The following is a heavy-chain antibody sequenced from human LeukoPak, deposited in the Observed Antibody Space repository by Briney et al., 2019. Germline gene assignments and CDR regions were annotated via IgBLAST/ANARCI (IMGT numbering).Heavy chain of an antibody. CDR3: ARDRIANWFDP. CDR1: GFSFSTYS. V-gene: IGHV3-21*01. Sequence: PGGSLRLSCAASGFSFSTYSMNWVRQAPGKGLEWVSSISSSSSYIYYADSVKGRFTISRDNAKNSLYLQMNSLRAEDTAVYYCARDRIANWFDPWGQGTLVTVSS. D-gene: IGHD1-14*01. J-gene: IGHJ5*02. CDR2: ISSSSSYI.